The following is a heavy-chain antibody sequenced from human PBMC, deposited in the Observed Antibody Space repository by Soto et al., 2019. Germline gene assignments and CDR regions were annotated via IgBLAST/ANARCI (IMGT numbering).Heavy chain of an antibody. CDR3: ARHRRYYTESYYYYGMDV. D-gene: IGHD1-26*01. Sequence: PAETLNISCNGSGYIFTSYWIGWVRQLPGKGLEWMGIIYPGDSDTRYSPSFQRQVTISADNSISTAHLQWSSLKASDSAMFYCARHRRYYTESYYYYGMDVWGQRTTVTVSS. CDR2: IYPGDSDT. CDR1: GYIFTSYW. J-gene: IGHJ6*02. V-gene: IGHV5-51*01.